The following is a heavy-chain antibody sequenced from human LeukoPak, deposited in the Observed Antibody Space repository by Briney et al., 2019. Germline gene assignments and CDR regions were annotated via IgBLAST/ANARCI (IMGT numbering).Heavy chain of an antibody. J-gene: IGHJ4*02. CDR3: ERGGSSDTGGSCYFDY. V-gene: IGHV3-21*01. D-gene: IGHD2-15*01. CDR2: ISSSSSYI. CDR1: GFTFSSYS. Sequence: GGSLRLSCAASGFTFSSYSMNWVRQAPGKGLEWVSSISSSSSYIYYADSVKGRFTISRDNAKNSLYLQMNSLRAEDTAVYYCERGGSSDTGGSCYFDYWGQGTLVTVSS.